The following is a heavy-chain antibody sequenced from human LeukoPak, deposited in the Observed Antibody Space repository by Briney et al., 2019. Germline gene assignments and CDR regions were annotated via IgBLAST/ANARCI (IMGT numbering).Heavy chain of an antibody. D-gene: IGHD6-13*01. Sequence: PGGSLRLSCAASGFTFSTYGMHWVRQAPGKGLEWVALISNDGSNKYYAESVKGRFTISRDNSKNTLYLQMNSLRAEDTAIYYCAKEYSTSWSPGAYWGQGTLVTVSS. CDR3: AKEYSTSWSPGAY. V-gene: IGHV3-30*18. CDR1: GFTFSTYG. CDR2: ISNDGSNK. J-gene: IGHJ4*02.